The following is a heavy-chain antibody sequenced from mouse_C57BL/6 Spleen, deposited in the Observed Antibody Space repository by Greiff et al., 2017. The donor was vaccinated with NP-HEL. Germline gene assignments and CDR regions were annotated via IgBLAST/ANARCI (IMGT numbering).Heavy chain of an antibody. CDR2: IRLKSDNYAT. Sequence: EVQGVESGGGLVQPGGSMKLSCVASGFTFSNYWMNWVRQSPEKGLEWVAQIRLKSDNYATHYAESVKGRFTISRDDSKSSVYLQMNNLRAEDTGIYYCTRVDYDGYYYAMDYWGQGTSVTVSS. V-gene: IGHV6-3*01. CDR3: TRVDYDGYYYAMDY. D-gene: IGHD2-4*01. CDR1: GFTFSNYW. J-gene: IGHJ4*01.